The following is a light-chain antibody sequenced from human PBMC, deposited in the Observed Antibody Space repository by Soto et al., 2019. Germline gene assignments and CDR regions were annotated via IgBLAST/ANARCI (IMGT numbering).Light chain of an antibody. CDR3: QAADSRIVV. V-gene: IGLV3-1*01. CDR1: KLWDKY. CDR2: QDN. Sequence: SYELTQPPSVSVSPGQTASITCSGDKLWDKYVCWYQQKPGQSPVLVIYQDNKRPSGIPEQFSGSNSGSTATLTISGTQSTDEADYYCQAADSRIVVFGGGTKLTVL. J-gene: IGLJ3*02.